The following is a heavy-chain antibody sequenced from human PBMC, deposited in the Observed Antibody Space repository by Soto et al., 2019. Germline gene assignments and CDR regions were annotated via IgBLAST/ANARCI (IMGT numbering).Heavy chain of an antibody. D-gene: IGHD3-10*01. V-gene: IGHV4-31*03. Sequence: QVQLQESGPGLVKPSQTLSLTCTVSGGSIRGGDYYWSWIRQHPGKGLAWIGYIFYSGNSFYNPSLKSGVTISVDTSKNQFSLQLSSVPAADTAIYCCARLSSLYYNSDYGGYYFAVWGQGTLVSVSS. CDR2: IFYSGNS. J-gene: IGHJ4*02. CDR1: GGSIRGGDYY. CDR3: ARLSSLYYNSDYGGYYFAV.